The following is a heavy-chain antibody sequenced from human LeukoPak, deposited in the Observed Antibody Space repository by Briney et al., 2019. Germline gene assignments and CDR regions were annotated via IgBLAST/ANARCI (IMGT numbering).Heavy chain of an antibody. CDR2: IYPGDSDT. J-gene: IGHJ4*02. CDR1: GYSFTSYW. D-gene: IGHD2-2*02. CDR3: ARHGSYCSSTSCYSPYFDY. Sequence: GESLKISCKGSGYSFTSYWIGWVRQMPRKGLEWMGIIYPGDSDTRYSPSFQGQVTISADKSISTAYLQWSSLKASDTAMYYCARHGSYCSSTSCYSPYFDYWGQGTLVTVSS. V-gene: IGHV5-51*01.